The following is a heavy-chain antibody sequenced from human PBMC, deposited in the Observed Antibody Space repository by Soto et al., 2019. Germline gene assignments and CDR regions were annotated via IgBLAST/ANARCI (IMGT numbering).Heavy chain of an antibody. Sequence: SETLSLTCTVSGGSISSYYWSWIRQPPGKGLEWIGEIYYSGSTNYNPSLKSRVTISVDTSKNQFSLKLSSVTAADTAVYYCARRTTRITMVRGVKTHAFDIWGQGTMVTVSS. V-gene: IGHV4-59*12. CDR3: ARRTTRITMVRGVKTHAFDI. CDR1: GGSISSYY. J-gene: IGHJ3*02. CDR2: IYYSGST. D-gene: IGHD3-10*01.